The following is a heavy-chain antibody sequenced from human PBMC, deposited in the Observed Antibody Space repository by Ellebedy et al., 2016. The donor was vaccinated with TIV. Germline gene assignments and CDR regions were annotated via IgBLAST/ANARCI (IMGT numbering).Heavy chain of an antibody. CDR3: TTGGIAYGMDV. V-gene: IGHV3-15*07. D-gene: IGHD6-13*01. Sequence: GESLKISXAASGFTFSSYGMHWVRQAPGKGLEWVGRIRGKIDGGTTDYAAPVKGRFTISRDDSKNTLYVQMNSLKTEDTAVYYCTTGGIAYGMDVWGQGTTVTVSS. CDR2: IRGKIDGGTT. CDR1: GFTFSSYG. J-gene: IGHJ6*02.